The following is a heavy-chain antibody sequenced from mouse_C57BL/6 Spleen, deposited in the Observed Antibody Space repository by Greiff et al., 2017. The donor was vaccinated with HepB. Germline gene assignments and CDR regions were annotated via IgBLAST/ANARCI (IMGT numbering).Heavy chain of an antibody. J-gene: IGHJ4*01. CDR2: ISDGGSYT. CDR1: GFTFSSYA. V-gene: IGHV5-4*03. CDR3: ARNFHYYGSSYEGYAMDY. D-gene: IGHD1-1*01. Sequence: EVKLVESGGGLVKPGGSLKLSCAASGFTFSSYAMSWVRQTPEKRLEWVATISDGGSYTYYPDNVKGRFTISRDNAKNNLYLQMSHLKSEDTAMYYCARNFHYYGSSYEGYAMDYWGQGTSVTVSS.